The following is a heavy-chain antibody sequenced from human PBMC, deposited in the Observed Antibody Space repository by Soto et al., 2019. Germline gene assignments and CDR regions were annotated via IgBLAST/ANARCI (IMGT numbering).Heavy chain of an antibody. V-gene: IGHV3-23*01. CDR3: AKENFGTDYGNFHY. Sequence: GGSLRLSCAASGFTFSSYAMSWVRQAPGKGLEWVSTMSGSNTGTYYADSVKGRFTVSRDNSKNTLYLQMNSLRAEDTAIYYCAKENFGTDYGNFHYWGQGTLVTVSS. D-gene: IGHD4-17*01. CDR1: GFTFSSYA. J-gene: IGHJ4*02. CDR2: MSGSNTGT.